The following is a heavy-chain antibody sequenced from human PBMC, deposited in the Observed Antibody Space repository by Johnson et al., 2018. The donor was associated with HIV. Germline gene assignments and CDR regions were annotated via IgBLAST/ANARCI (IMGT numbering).Heavy chain of an antibody. D-gene: IGHD2-15*01. CDR2: IRSKTGGGTT. Sequence: VQLVESGGGLVQPGGSLRLSCAASGFAFHNAWMNWVRQAPGKGLEWVGHIRSKTGGGTTDYAAPVKGRFTISRDDSRNTLYLQMTSLKAEDTALYYCAKVGGGGFDIWGQGTMVTVCS. V-gene: IGHV3-15*01. J-gene: IGHJ3*02. CDR1: GFAFHNAW. CDR3: AKVGGGGFDI.